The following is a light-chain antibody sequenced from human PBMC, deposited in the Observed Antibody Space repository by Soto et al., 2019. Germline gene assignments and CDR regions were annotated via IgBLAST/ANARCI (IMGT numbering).Light chain of an antibody. CDR3: QQYYSSPQT. Sequence: DIVMTQSPDSLAVSLGERATINCKSSQSVLYSSKNKNYLAWYQQKPGQPPQLLTYWASTRESGVPDRFSGSESGTDFTLPISSLQAEDVAVYYCQQYYSSPQTFGQGTKVEI. CDR1: QSVLYSSKNKNY. V-gene: IGKV4-1*01. CDR2: WAS. J-gene: IGKJ1*01.